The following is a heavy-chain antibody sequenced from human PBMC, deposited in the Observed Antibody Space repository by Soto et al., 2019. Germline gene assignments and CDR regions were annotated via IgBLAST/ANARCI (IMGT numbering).Heavy chain of an antibody. Sequence: PSETLSLTCTVSGGCISTYYWSWIRQPPGKGLEWIGYTYYSDNTNYSPSLKSRVTISVDTSKSQISLRLNSVTAADTAVYYCARGGSSWFWYWGQGTLVTVSS. CDR1: GGCISTYY. V-gene: IGHV4-59*08. CDR2: TYYSDNT. D-gene: IGHD6-13*01. J-gene: IGHJ4*02. CDR3: ARGGSSWFWY.